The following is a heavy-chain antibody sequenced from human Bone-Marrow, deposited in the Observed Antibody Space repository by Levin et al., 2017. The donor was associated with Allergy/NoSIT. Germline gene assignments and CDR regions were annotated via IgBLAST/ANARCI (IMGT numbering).Heavy chain of an antibody. D-gene: IGHD3-22*01. V-gene: IGHV3-23*01. CDR3: AKGLPGYYDSSGYSNDY. CDR2: ISGSGGST. CDR1: GFTFSSCA. J-gene: IGHJ4*02. Sequence: GESLKISCAASGFTFSSCAMSWVRQAPGKGLEWVSAISGSGGSTYYADSVKGRFTISRDNSKNTLYLQMNSLRAEDTAVYYCAKGLPGYYDSSGYSNDYWGQGTLVTVSS.